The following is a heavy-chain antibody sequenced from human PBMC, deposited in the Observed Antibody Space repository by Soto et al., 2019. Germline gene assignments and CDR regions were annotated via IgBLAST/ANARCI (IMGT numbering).Heavy chain of an antibody. Sequence: EVQLVESGGGLVRPGGSLRLSCAASGLTFGSYSMNWVRRAPGRGLGGVSYISSSSSTIYYADSVKGRFTISRDNAKNSLYLQMNSLRDEDTAVYYCARDKLLRFLEWRVFDYWGQGTLVTVSS. V-gene: IGHV3-48*02. J-gene: IGHJ4*02. CDR2: ISSSSSTI. D-gene: IGHD3-3*01. CDR1: GLTFGSYS. CDR3: ARDKLLRFLEWRVFDY.